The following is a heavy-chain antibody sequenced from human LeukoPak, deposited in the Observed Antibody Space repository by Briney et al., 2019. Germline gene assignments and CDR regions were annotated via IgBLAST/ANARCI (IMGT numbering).Heavy chain of an antibody. CDR1: GFTFSSYW. D-gene: IGHD5-18*01. J-gene: IGHJ4*02. Sequence: GGSLRLSCAASGFTFSSYWMSWVRQAPGKGLEWVANIKQDGSEKYYVDSVKGRFTVSRDNAKNSLYLQMNSLRAEDTAVYYCARGGLQLWFDYWGQGTLVTVSS. CDR2: IKQDGSEK. V-gene: IGHV3-7*05. CDR3: ARGGLQLWFDY.